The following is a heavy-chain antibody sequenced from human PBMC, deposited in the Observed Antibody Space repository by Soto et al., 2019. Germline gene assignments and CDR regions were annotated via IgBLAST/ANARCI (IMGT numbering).Heavy chain of an antibody. CDR1: GFTCSSYG. V-gene: IGHV3-30*18. J-gene: IGHJ6*02. CDR2: ISYDGSNK. D-gene: IGHD2-2*01. Sequence: GGSLRLSCAASGFTCSSYGMHWVRQAPGKGLEGVAVISYDGSNKYYADSVKGRFTICRGKSKNTLYLQMNSLRAEDTAVYYCAKAGYCSSTSCHGNYYGMDDWGQGTTVTVSS. CDR3: AKAGYCSSTSCHGNYYGMDD.